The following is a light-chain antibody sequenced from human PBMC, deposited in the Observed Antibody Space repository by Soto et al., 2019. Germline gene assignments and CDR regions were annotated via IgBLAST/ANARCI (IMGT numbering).Light chain of an antibody. J-gene: IGKJ1*01. V-gene: IGKV3-15*01. CDR1: QSVSSN. CDR2: GAS. Sequence: EIVLTQSPGTLSLSPVERATLSCRASQSVSSNLAWYQQKPGQAPRLLIYGASTRATGIPARFSGSGSGTEFTLTIRSLQSEDFAVYYCQQYNNWPPWTFGQGTTVDIK. CDR3: QQYNNWPPWT.